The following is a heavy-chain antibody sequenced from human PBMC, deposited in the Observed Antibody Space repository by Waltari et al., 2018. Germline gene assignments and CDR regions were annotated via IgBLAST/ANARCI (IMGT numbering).Heavy chain of an antibody. CDR2: ISSDGSYE. Sequence: QVQLVESGGGVVQPGRSLRLSCAASRFSLTTYGMHWVPQAPGKGLEWVAFISSDGSYEYYPDAVKGRFTISRDNSKTTVFLQMNSLRDEDTAVYYCATRDILGGSQNYYYYGMDVWGQGTRVTVSS. J-gene: IGHJ6*02. D-gene: IGHD1-26*01. CDR1: RFSLTTYG. V-gene: IGHV3-30*03. CDR3: ATRDILGGSQNYYYYGMDV.